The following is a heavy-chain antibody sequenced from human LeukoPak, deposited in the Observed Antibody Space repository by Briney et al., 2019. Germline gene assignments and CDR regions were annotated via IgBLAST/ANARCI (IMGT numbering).Heavy chain of an antibody. Sequence: SETLSLTCTVSGGSIXSGGYYWSWIRXXXXXXLXXIGXXXYSGSTYYNPSLKSRVTISVDTSKNQFSLKLSSVTAADTAVYYCARTLRLGELSLTSWFDPWGQGTLVTVSS. J-gene: IGHJ5*02. D-gene: IGHD3-16*02. V-gene: IGHV4-31*03. CDR3: ARTLRLGELSLTSWFDP. CDR1: GGSIXSGGYY. CDR2: XXYSGST.